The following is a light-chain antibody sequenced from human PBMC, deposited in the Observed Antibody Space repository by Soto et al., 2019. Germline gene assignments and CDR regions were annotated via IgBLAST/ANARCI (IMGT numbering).Light chain of an antibody. V-gene: IGKV1-16*01. CDR1: QPISDY. CDR2: TAS. CDR3: QHYNSYGT. J-gene: IGKJ1*01. Sequence: DIRIPHSPSALSSSVGGMVTITFRTSQPISDYLNWYQQKPGKAPTLLIYTASNLQSGVPSRFSGSGSGTEFTLTISSLQPDDFATYYCQHYNSYGTFGQGTKVDI.